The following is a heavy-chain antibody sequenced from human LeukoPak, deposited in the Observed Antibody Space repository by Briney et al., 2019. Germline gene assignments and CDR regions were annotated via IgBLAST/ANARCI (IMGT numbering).Heavy chain of an antibody. CDR1: GFTFSSYS. Sequence: GGSLRLSCAASGFTFSSYSMNWVRQAPGKGLEGVSSISSSSSYIYYEDPVKGRFTISEDNAKNSLYMQMNSLRAEDTAVYYCASSGASGYDYNYWGQGTLVTVSS. CDR2: ISSSSSYI. V-gene: IGHV3-21*01. J-gene: IGHJ4*02. D-gene: IGHD5-12*01. CDR3: ASSGASGYDYNY.